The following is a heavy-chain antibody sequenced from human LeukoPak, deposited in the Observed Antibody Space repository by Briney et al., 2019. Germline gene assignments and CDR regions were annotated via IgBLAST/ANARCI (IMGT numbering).Heavy chain of an antibody. Sequence: ASVKVSCKASGDTFIRYGITWVRQAPGQGLEWMGWISTGNGNTNYAQKLQGRVTMTTDTSTSTAYMELRSLRSDDTAVYYCARAHYGSGSYGKLGDDYWGQGTLVTVSS. CDR2: ISTGNGNT. J-gene: IGHJ4*02. V-gene: IGHV1-18*01. CDR3: ARAHYGSGSYGKLGDDY. CDR1: GDTFIRYG. D-gene: IGHD3-10*01.